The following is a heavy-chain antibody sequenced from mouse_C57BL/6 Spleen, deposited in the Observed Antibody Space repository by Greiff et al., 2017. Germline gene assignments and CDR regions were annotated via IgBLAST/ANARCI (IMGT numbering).Heavy chain of an antibody. CDR2: IDPNSGGT. D-gene: IGHD1-1*01. CDR3: ARDYGSSYWYFDV. CDR1: GYNFTSYW. J-gene: IGHJ1*03. Sequence: QVQLQQPGAELVKPGASVKLSCKASGYNFTSYWMHWVKQRPGRGLEWIGRIDPNSGGTKYNEKFKSKATLTVYKPSSTAYMQRSSLTSEDSAVYYCARDYGSSYWYFDVWGTGTTVTVSS. V-gene: IGHV1-72*01.